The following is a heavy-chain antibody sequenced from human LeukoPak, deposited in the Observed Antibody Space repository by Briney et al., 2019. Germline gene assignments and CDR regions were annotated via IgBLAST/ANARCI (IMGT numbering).Heavy chain of an antibody. CDR2: IWYDGSNK. CDR3: ARDSGGIAAAGKRYFQH. J-gene: IGHJ1*01. CDR1: GFTFSSYG. D-gene: IGHD6-13*01. V-gene: IGHV3-33*01. Sequence: QTGGSLRLSCAASGFTFSSYGMNWVRQAPGKGLEWVAVIWYDGSNKYYADSVKGRFTISRDNSKNTLYLQMNSLRAEDTAVYYCARDSGGIAAAGKRYFQHWGQGTLVTVSS.